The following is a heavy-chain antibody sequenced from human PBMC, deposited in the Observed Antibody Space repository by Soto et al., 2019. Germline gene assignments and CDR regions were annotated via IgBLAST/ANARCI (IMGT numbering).Heavy chain of an antibody. CDR3: TITMRAFDY. J-gene: IGHJ4*02. D-gene: IGHD3-22*01. CDR1: GGSISRSSYY. CDR2: IYYSGST. Sequence: SETLSLTCTVSGGSISRSSYYWGWIRQPPGKGLEWIGSIYYSGSTYYNPSLKSRVTISVDTSKNQFSLKLSSVTAADTAVYYCTITMRAFDYWGQGTLVTVSS. V-gene: IGHV4-39*01.